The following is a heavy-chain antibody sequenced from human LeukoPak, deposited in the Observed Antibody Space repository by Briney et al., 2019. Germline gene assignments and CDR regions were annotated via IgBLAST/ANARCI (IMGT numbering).Heavy chain of an antibody. D-gene: IGHD5-18*01. CDR1: GGSFSGYY. Sequence: SETLSLTCAVYGGSFSGYYWSWVRQPPGKGLEWIGEINHSGSTNYNPSLKSRVTISVDTSKNQFSLKLSSVTAADTAVYYCARGKYSYGYWGQGTLVTVSS. CDR2: INHSGST. J-gene: IGHJ4*02. V-gene: IGHV4-34*01. CDR3: ARGKYSYGY.